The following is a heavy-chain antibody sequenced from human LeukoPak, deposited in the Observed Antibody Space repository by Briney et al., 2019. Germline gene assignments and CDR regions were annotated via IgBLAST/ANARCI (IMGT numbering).Heavy chain of an antibody. CDR2: ITGGSNYK. D-gene: IGHD2-8*01. CDR3: ATEPHKSLGRMSDF. CDR1: GSTLSGYT. J-gene: IGHJ4*02. Sequence: GGSLRLSCAASGSTLSGYTMNWIRQAPGKGLEWISSITGGSNYKHYADSVKGRFIISRDNAKNSLFLQLNSLRAEDTAVYYCATEPHKSLGRMSDFWGQGALVTASS. V-gene: IGHV3-21*01.